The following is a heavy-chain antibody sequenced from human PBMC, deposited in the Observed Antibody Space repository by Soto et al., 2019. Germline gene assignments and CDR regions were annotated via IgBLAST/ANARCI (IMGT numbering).Heavy chain of an antibody. J-gene: IGHJ5*02. CDR3: ARGDSTGSPRGWFDP. CDR1: GYGFTRYG. Sequence: QVQLVQSGAEVKKLGASVQVSCKASGYGFTRYGINWVRQAPGQGLEWLGWISTYNGDTDYAQKCQGRVTMTTDPSTTTAYMDLRSLTSDDTAFYFCARGDSTGSPRGWFDPWGQGTLVTVSS. D-gene: IGHD2-8*02. V-gene: IGHV1-18*04. CDR2: ISTYNGDT.